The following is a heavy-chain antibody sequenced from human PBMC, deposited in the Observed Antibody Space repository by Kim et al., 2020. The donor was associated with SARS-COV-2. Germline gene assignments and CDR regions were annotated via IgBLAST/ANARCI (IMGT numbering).Heavy chain of an antibody. D-gene: IGHD6-6*01. CDR3: ARDQGTRIAARTYYYYGMDV. J-gene: IGHJ6*02. Sequence: ASVKVSCKASGYTFTSYGISWVRQAPGQGLEWMGWISAYNGNTNYAQKLQGRVTMTTDTSTSTAYMELRSLRSDDTAVYYCARDQGTRIAARTYYYYGMDVWGQGTTVTVSS. CDR2: ISAYNGNT. V-gene: IGHV1-18*01. CDR1: GYTFTSYG.